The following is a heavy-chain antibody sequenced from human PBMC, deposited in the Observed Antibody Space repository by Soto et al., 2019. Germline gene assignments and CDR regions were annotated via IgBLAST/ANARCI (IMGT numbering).Heavy chain of an antibody. Sequence: GGSLRLSCAASGFTFSSYGMHWVRQAPGKGLEWVAVIWYDGGNKYYADSVKGRFTISRDNSKNTLYLQMNSLRAEDTAVYYCARDYYDSSGYYYGTDWGQGTLVTVSS. D-gene: IGHD3-22*01. V-gene: IGHV3-33*01. CDR1: GFTFSSYG. J-gene: IGHJ4*02. CDR2: IWYDGGNK. CDR3: ARDYYDSSGYYYGTD.